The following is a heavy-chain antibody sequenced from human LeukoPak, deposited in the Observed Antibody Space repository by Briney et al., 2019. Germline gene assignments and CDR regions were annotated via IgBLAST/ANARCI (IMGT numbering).Heavy chain of an antibody. J-gene: IGHJ4*02. CDR1: GGTFSSYA. CDR3: ARSKEKGRDGYNYLDY. V-gene: IGHV1-69*05. D-gene: IGHD5-24*01. Sequence: SVKVSCTASGGTFSSYAISWVRQAPGQGLEWMGGIIPIFGTANYAQKFQGRVTITTDESTSTAYMELSSLRSEDTAVYYCARSKEKGRDGYNYLDYWGQGTLVTVSS. CDR2: IIPIFGTA.